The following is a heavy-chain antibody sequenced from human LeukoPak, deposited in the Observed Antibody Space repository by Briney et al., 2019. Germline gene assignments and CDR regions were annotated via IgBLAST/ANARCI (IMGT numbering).Heavy chain of an antibody. D-gene: IGHD2-2*01. J-gene: IGHJ5*02. V-gene: IGHV1-2*02. CDR1: GHSFTGLY. CDR3: TSHPCSSSSCENWFAP. CDR2: INPNSGGT. Sequence: ASVKVSCKASGHSFTGLYIHWMRQAPGQGLEWIGWINPNSGGTNYAQKFQGRATMTRDTSISTAYMELNRLRSGDTAVHYCTSHPCSSSSCENWFAPWGQGTLVTVSS.